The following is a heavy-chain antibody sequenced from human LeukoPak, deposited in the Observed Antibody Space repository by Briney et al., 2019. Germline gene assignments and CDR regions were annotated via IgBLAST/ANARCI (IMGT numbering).Heavy chain of an antibody. CDR2: ITDSGIST. V-gene: IGHV3-23*01. Sequence: QAGGSLRLSCAASGFTFNSYAMAWVRQAPEKGLEWVSSITDSGISTYYADSVKGRFTISRDNSKSTLFLRMNSLRAEDTAVYYCAKGSRGNYDYWGQGTLVTVSS. CDR3: AKGSRGNYDY. J-gene: IGHJ4*02. CDR1: GFTFNSYA. D-gene: IGHD1-26*01.